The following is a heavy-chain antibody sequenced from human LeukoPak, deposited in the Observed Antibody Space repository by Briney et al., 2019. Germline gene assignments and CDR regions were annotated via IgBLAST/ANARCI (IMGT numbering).Heavy chain of an antibody. J-gene: IGHJ4*02. D-gene: IGHD3-22*01. CDR1: GGSISNYY. CDR3: ARLGDRSGYYPFDY. CDR2: IYYSGST. V-gene: IGHV4-59*01. Sequence: SETLSLTCTVSGGSISNYYWSWIRQPPGKGLEWIGYIYYSGSTNYNPSLKSRVTISVDTSKSQFALKLSSVTAADTAMYYCARLGDRSGYYPFDYWGQGTLVSVSS.